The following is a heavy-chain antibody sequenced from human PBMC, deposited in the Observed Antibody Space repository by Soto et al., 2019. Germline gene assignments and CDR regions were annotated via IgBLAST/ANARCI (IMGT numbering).Heavy chain of an antibody. D-gene: IGHD1-26*01. CDR1: GFIFDDYG. CDR3: VRGASLNFDY. V-gene: IGHV3-20*04. Sequence: EVQLVESGGGVLRPGGSLRLSCAASGFIFDDYGMSWARQAPGKGLEWVSGVNWNGGSTGYADSVKGRFTISRDNAKNFLFLQMNSPRVEDTAFYYCVRGASLNFDYWGQGTLVTVSS. J-gene: IGHJ4*02. CDR2: VNWNGGST.